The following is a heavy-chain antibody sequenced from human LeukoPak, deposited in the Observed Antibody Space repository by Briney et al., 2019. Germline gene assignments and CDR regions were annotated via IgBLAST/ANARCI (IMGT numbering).Heavy chain of an antibody. CDR2: IKQDGSEK. J-gene: IGHJ3*02. D-gene: IGHD2-2*02. CDR3: ARDRGDPAVVVPAAIALGAFDI. V-gene: IGHV3-7*01. Sequence: GGSLRLSCAASGFTFSSYWMSWVRQAPGKGLEWVANIKQDGSEKYYVDSVKGRFTIPRDNAKNSLYLQMNSLRAEDTAVYYCARDRGDPAVVVPAAIALGAFDIWGQGTMVTVSS. CDR1: GFTFSSYW.